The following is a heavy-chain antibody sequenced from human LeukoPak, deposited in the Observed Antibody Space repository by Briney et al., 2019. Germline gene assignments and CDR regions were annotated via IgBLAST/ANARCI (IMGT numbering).Heavy chain of an antibody. J-gene: IGHJ5*02. D-gene: IGHD3-3*01. V-gene: IGHV4-59*01. CDR3: ARLTIFGVVPGWFDP. CDR1: GGSICSYY. Sequence: PSETLSLTCTVSGGSICSYYWSWIRQPPGKGREWIGYIYYSGSTNYNPSLKSRVTISVDTSKNQFSLKLSSVTAADTAVSYCARLTIFGVVPGWFDPWGQGTLVTVSS. CDR2: IYYSGST.